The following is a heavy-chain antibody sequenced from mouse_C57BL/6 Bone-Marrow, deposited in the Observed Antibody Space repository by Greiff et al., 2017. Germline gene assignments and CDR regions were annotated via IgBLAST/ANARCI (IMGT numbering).Heavy chain of an antibody. D-gene: IGHD1-1*01. CDR1: GYTFTSYG. CDR3: AKSVHVAAVVANPGFAY. Sequence: VQLQESGAELARPGASVKLSCKASGYTFTSYGISWVKQRTGQGLEWIGEIYPRSGNTYYNPKFKGKATLTADKSSSTAYMELRHLTSEYSAVYFCAKSVHVAAVVANPGFAYWGQGTLVTVSA. V-gene: IGHV1-81*01. CDR2: IYPRSGNT. J-gene: IGHJ3*01.